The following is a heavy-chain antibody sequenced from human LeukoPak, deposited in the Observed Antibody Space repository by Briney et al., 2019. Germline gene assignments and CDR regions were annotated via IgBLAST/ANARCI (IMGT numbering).Heavy chain of an antibody. D-gene: IGHD3-10*01. Sequence: ASVKVSCKASGYTFTGYYMHWVRQAPGQGLEWMGWINPNSGGTNYAQKFQGWVTMIRDTSISTAYMELSRLRSDDTAVYYCARGRRTPLLWFGDGEFDYWGQGTLVTVSS. J-gene: IGHJ4*02. CDR1: GYTFTGYY. V-gene: IGHV1-2*04. CDR3: ARGRRTPLLWFGDGEFDY. CDR2: INPNSGGT.